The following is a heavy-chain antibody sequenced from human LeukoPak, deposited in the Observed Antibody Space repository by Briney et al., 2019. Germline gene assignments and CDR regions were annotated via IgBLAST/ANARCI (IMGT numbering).Heavy chain of an antibody. J-gene: IGHJ4*02. Sequence: SETLSLTCTVSGGSLSNYYWSWIRQPPGKGLEWIGHIYESGSTTYNPSLKSRVTISVDTSKNQFSLKVSSVTAADTAVYYCARKGSSWYYFDYWGQGTLVTVSS. CDR2: IYESGST. CDR1: GGSLSNYY. V-gene: IGHV4-59*08. D-gene: IGHD6-13*01. CDR3: ARKGSSWYYFDY.